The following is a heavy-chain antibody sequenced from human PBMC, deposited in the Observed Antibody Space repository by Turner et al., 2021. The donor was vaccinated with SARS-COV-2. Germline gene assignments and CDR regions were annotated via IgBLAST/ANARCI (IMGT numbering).Heavy chain of an antibody. CDR3: AKCGYQYYHYYYMDV. Sequence: QVQLVESGGGVVQPGRSLRLSCAAYGFTFSSYGMHWVRQAPGKGLEWMAVISSDGSNKYYADSVKGRFTISRDNSKNTLYLQMSSLRAEDTAVYYCAKCGYQYYHYYYMDVWGKGTTVTVSS. CDR2: ISSDGSNK. J-gene: IGHJ6*03. D-gene: IGHD6-25*01. CDR1: GFTFSSYG. V-gene: IGHV3-30*18.